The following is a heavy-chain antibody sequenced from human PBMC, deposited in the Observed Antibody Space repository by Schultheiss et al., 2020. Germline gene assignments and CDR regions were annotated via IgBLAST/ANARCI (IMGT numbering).Heavy chain of an antibody. CDR3: ARDRRITMIVGDNWFDP. CDR1: GGSFSGYY. Sequence: SETLSLTCAVYGGSFSGYYWSWIRQHPGKGLEWIGYIYYSGSTYYNPSLKSRVTISVDTSKNQFSLKLSSVTAADTAVYYCARDRRITMIVGDNWFDPWGQGTLVTVSS. V-gene: IGHV4-31*11. J-gene: IGHJ5*02. CDR2: IYYSGST. D-gene: IGHD3-22*01.